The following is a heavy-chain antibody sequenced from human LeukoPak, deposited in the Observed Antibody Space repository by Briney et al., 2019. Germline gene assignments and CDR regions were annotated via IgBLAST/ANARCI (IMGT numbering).Heavy chain of an antibody. Sequence: PGGSLRLSWASSGFTFSIYDMHWVRHATGKGLEWVSGIGTAGDTYYSGSVKGRFTISRENGKNSLYLQMNNLRAGDTAVYYWSRAMVRTIIIGAYDMLGQGTMVTVSS. V-gene: IGHV3-13*01. J-gene: IGHJ3*02. CDR2: IGTAGDT. CDR1: GFTFSIYD. D-gene: IGHD3-10*01. CDR3: SRAMVRTIIIGAYDM.